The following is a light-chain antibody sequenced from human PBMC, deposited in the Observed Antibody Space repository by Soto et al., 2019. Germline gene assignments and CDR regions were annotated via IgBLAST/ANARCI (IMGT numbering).Light chain of an antibody. Sequence: QSALTQPASVSGSPGQSITISCTETSSDIGGYNYVSWYQQHPGKAPKLMIYDVSNRPSGVSNRFSGSKSGNTASLTISGLQAEDEADYYCSSYISTGTLGVFGGGTKLTVL. CDR2: DVS. V-gene: IGLV2-14*03. CDR1: SSDIGGYNY. J-gene: IGLJ3*02. CDR3: SSYISTGTLGV.